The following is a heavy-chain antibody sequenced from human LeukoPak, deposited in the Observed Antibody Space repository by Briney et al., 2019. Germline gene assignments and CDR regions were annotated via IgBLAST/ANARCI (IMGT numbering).Heavy chain of an antibody. Sequence: GGSLRVSCAASGFTFSNYWMSWVRQVPGKGRERVADIKQDGSEKYYVDSVKSRFTISRDHAKNSLYLQMNSLRVDDTAVYYCARVQGSSGHGIFEYRGQGTLVPVSS. V-gene: IGHV3-7*01. CDR2: IKQDGSEK. CDR3: ARVQGSSGHGIFEY. D-gene: IGHD6-19*01. J-gene: IGHJ4*02. CDR1: GFTFSNYW.